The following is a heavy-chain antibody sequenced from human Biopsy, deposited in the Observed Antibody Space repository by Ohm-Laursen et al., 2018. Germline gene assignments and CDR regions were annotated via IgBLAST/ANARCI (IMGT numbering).Heavy chain of an antibody. V-gene: IGHV4-31*03. CDR1: GVSINGGSYY. Sequence: TLSLTCTVSGVSINGGSYYWNWIRHHPGKGLEWIWNIFYSENTYYNPSLKSRVTISVDTSKNQFSLKLSSVTAADTAVYYCARLGSGDYFPTFFDFWGQGALVTVSS. D-gene: IGHD5-12*01. CDR3: ARLGSGDYFPTFFDF. CDR2: IFYSENT. J-gene: IGHJ4*02.